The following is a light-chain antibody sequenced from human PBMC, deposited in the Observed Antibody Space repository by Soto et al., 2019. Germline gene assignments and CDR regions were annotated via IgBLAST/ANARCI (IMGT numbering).Light chain of an antibody. V-gene: IGKV1-5*03. CDR3: QQYNSYSPLT. CDR1: QSISSW. Sequence: DIQMTQSPSTLSASVGDRVTITCRASQSISSWLAWYQQKPGKAPKLLIYKASSLESGGPSRFSGSGSGTEFPITISSLQTDDVATYYCQQYNSYSPLTFGGGTKVEIK. CDR2: KAS. J-gene: IGKJ4*01.